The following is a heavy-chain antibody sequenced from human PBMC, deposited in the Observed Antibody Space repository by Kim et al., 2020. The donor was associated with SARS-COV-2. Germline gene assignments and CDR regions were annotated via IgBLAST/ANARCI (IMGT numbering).Heavy chain of an antibody. J-gene: IGHJ6*02. V-gene: IGHV3-30*02. Sequence: YADSVKGRFTISRDNSKNTLYLQMNSLRAEDTAVYYCAKAPEYYYYGMDVWGQGTTVTVSS. CDR3: AKAPEYYYYGMDV.